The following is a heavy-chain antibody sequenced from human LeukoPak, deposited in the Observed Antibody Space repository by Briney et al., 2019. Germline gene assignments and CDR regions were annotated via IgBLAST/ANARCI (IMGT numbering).Heavy chain of an antibody. CDR1: GGSFSGYY. CDR2: INHSGST. V-gene: IGHV4-34*01. CDR3: ARDNGDYVLRYYYYYMDV. J-gene: IGHJ6*03. D-gene: IGHD4-17*01. Sequence: SETLSLTCAVYGGSFSGYYWSWIRQPPGKGLEWIGEINHSGSTNYNPSLKSRVTISVDTSKNQFSLKLSSVTAADTAVYYGARDNGDYVLRYYYYYMDVWGKGTTVTISS.